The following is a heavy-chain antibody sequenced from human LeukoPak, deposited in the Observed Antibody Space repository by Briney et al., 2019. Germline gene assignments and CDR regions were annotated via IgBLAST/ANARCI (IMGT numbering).Heavy chain of an antibody. CDR1: GFTFSAYS. CDR3: ARGGFNMVRGVIIPSNSYYYYMDI. CDR2: ITSGDFV. V-gene: IGHV3-69-1*01. J-gene: IGHJ6*03. Sequence: GGSLRLSCAVSGFTFSAYSMNWVRQAPGKGLEGVSSITSGDFVYFADFLKGRFTISRDNAKSSLYLQMNSLRAEDTAVYYCARGGFNMVRGVIIPSNSYYYYMDIWGKGTTVTVSS. D-gene: IGHD3-10*01.